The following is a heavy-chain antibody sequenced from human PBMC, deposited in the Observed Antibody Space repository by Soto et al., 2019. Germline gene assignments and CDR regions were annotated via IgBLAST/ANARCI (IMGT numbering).Heavy chain of an antibody. V-gene: IGHV1-18*04. CDR2: ISTHNGNT. CDR3: AREGILGLFDAYDL. CDR1: VFTSSG. D-gene: IGHD3-3*01. Sequence: ASVKVSCKASVFTSSGISWVRQAPGQRLEWMGWISTHNGNTIYAQRFQGRVIMTMDTSTTTVYMELRSLRPDDTAVYLCAREGILGLFDAYDLWGQGTMVTVSS. J-gene: IGHJ3*01.